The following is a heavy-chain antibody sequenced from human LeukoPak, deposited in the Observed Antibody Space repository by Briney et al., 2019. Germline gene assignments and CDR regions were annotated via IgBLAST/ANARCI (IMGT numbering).Heavy chain of an antibody. CDR2: IYWNDDK. D-gene: IGHD3-3*01. Sequence: SGPTLVKPTQTLTLTCTFSGFSLSTSGVGVGWIRQPPGKALEWLALIYWNDDKRYSPSLKSRLTITKDTSKNQVVLTMTNMDPVDTATYYCARETYYDFWSGYRQGYYYYMDVWGKGTTVTVSS. V-gene: IGHV2-5*01. CDR3: ARETYYDFWSGYRQGYYYYMDV. J-gene: IGHJ6*03. CDR1: GFSLSTSGVG.